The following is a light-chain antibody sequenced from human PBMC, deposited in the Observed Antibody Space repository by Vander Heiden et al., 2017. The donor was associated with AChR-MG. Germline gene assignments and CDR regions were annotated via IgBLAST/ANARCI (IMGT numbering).Light chain of an antibody. Sequence: DVVMTQTPLSLSVTPGQPASIPCKSSQTLLHSDGQMYLFWFLQKPGQPPQPLINVVSKRFPGVPDRFSGSGSGTDFTLRFSRVEPEDVGAYYCMQSVHFPYTFGQGTKLEIK. J-gene: IGKJ2*01. CDR3: MQSVHFPYT. CDR2: VVS. V-gene: IGKV2D-29*01. CDR1: QTLLHSDGQMY.